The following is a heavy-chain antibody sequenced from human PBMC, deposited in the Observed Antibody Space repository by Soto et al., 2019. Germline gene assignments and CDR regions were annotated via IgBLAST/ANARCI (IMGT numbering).Heavy chain of an antibody. V-gene: IGHV3-23*01. CDR3: AKELLQDYYYYYYMDV. CDR2: ISGSGGST. CDR1: GFTFSSYA. Sequence: GGSLRLSCAASGFTFSSYAMSWVRQAPGKGLEWVSAISGSGGSTYYADSVKGRFTISRDNSKNTLYLQMNSLRAEDTAVYYCAKELLQDYYYYYYMDVWGKGTTVTVSS. D-gene: IGHD2-15*01. J-gene: IGHJ6*03.